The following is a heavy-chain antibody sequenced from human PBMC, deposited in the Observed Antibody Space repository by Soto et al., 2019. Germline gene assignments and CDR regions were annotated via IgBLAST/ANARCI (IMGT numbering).Heavy chain of an antibody. CDR3: ARERIAAVGAYYYGMDV. CDR2: IDPNSGGT. V-gene: IGHV1-2*02. J-gene: IGHJ6*02. CDR1: GYTFTGYY. Sequence: ASVKVSCKASGYTFTGYYMHWVRQAPGQGLEWMGWIDPNSGGTNYAQKFQGRVTMTRDTSISTAYMELSRLRSDDTAVYYCARERIAAVGAYYYGMDVWGQGTTVTVSS. D-gene: IGHD6-13*01.